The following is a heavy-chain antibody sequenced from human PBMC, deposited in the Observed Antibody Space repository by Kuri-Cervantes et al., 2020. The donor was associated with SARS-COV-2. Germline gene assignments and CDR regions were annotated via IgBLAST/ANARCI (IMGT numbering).Heavy chain of an antibody. CDR2: ISSSSSTI. Sequence: LSLTCAASGFTFSSYSMNWVRQAPGKGLEWVSYISSSSSTIYYADSVKGRFTISRDNAKNSLYLQMNSLRDEDAAVYYCAREGVTGTTYYYYGMDVWGQGTTVTVSS. V-gene: IGHV3-48*02. J-gene: IGHJ6*01. CDR1: GFTFSSYS. D-gene: IGHD1-7*01. CDR3: AREGVTGTTYYYYGMDV.